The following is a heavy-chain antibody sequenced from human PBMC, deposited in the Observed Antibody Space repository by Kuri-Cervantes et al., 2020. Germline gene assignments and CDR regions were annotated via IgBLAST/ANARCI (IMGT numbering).Heavy chain of an antibody. J-gene: IGHJ6*02. CDR3: ASDYYGSGSYYQLYYYYGMDV. CDR2: ISSSSSTI. V-gene: IGHV3-48*02. CDR1: GFTFSSYA. D-gene: IGHD3-10*01. Sequence: ETLSLTCAASGFTFSSYAMHWVRQAPGKGLEWVSYISSSSSTIYYADSVKGRFTISRDNAKNSLYLQMNSLRDEDTAVYYCASDYYGSGSYYQLYYYYGMDVWGQGTTVTVSS.